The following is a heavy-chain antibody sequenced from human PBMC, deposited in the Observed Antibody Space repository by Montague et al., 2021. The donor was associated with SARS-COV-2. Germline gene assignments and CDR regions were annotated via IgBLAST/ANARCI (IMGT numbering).Heavy chain of an antibody. J-gene: IGHJ4*02. V-gene: IGHV4-59*11. Sequence: SETLSLTCTVSDGSMSDHYWAWIRQPPGKGLEWLAYIYYSGGINSNASLKSRVTMSVDTSKNQFSLKLTSVTAADTAVYYCAGDARYYYDQWGQGILVTVSS. CDR2: IYYSGGI. D-gene: IGHD3-10*01. CDR1: DGSMSDHY. CDR3: AGDARYYYDQ.